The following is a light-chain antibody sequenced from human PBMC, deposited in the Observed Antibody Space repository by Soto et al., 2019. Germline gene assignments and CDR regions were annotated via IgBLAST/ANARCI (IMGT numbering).Light chain of an antibody. Sequence: VLTQSPGTLSLSPGERATLSCRASQTIGNTYLAWYQQKPGQAPRLLIFGTSSRATGIPDRFSGSGSGTDFSLTISKLEPEDSAVYYCQQYGASPRTFGQGTKVEIK. V-gene: IGKV3-20*01. CDR1: QTIGNTY. CDR3: QQYGASPRT. J-gene: IGKJ1*01. CDR2: GTS.